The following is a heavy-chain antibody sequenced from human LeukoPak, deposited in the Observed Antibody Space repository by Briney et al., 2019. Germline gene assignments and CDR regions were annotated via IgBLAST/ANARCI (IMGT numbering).Heavy chain of an antibody. J-gene: IGHJ4*02. CDR1: GFTFSSYA. Sequence: PGGSLRLSCAASGFTFSSYAMSWVRQARGKGLEWVSVISGSGGSTYYADSVKGRFTISRDNSKNTLYLQMNGLRGEDTAVYYCAKADSARGVTLKTTIDYWGQGTLVTVSS. CDR3: AKADSARGVTLKTTIDY. V-gene: IGHV3-23*01. D-gene: IGHD1-14*01. CDR2: ISGSGGST.